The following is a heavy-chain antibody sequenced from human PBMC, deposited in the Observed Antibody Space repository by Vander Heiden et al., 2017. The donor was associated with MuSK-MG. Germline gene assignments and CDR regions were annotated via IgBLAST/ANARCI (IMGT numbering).Heavy chain of an antibody. CDR2: ISGSGGST. J-gene: IGHJ4*02. V-gene: IGHV3-23*01. D-gene: IGHD6-19*01. CDR3: AKDQAGGYSSGWLGDY. CDR1: GFTFSSYA. Sequence: EVQLSEAGGGLVQPGASLRLSCAASGFTFSSYAMHWVRQAEGKELEMVAAISGSGGSTYYADSMKGRCTISRDNTKKTQYLQMNSLRAEDTAVYYCAKDQAGGYSSGWLGDYWGQGTLVTVSS.